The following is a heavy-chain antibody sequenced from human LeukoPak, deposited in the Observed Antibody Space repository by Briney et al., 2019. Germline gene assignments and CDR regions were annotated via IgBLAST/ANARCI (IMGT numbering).Heavy chain of an antibody. CDR1: GFTFSSYA. J-gene: IGHJ6*02. Sequence: GGSLRLSCAASGFTFSSYAMSWVRQAPGKGLEWVSAISGSGGSTYYADSVKGRFTISRDNSKNTLYLQMNSLRAEDTAVYYCARDLLLWFGELLVDYYYYYGMDVWGQGTTVTVSS. CDR2: ISGSGGST. CDR3: ARDLLLWFGELLVDYYYYYGMDV. V-gene: IGHV3-23*01. D-gene: IGHD3-10*01.